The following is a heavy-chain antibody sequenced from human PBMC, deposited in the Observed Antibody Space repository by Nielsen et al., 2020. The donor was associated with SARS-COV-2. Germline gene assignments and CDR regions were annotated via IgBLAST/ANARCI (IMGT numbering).Heavy chain of an antibody. V-gene: IGHV3-7*01. CDR2: IKQDGSEK. CDR1: GFTFSSYW. CDR3: ARDFLRKGPIYYYYYGMDV. J-gene: IGHJ6*02. D-gene: IGHD2/OR15-2a*01. Sequence: GESLKISCAASGFTFSSYWMSWVRQAPGKGLEWVANIKQDGSEKYYVDSVKGRFTISRDNSKNTLYLQMNSLRAEDTAVYYCARDFLRKGPIYYYYYGMDVWGQGTTVTVSS.